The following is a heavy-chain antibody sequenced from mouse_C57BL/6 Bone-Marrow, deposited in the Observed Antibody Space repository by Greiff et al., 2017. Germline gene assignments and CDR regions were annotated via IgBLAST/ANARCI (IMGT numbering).Heavy chain of an antibody. CDR3: SRMGYSKGGNY. CDR1: GFNIKNTY. D-gene: IGHD2-5*01. Sequence: EVLLVESVAELVRPGASVKLSCTASGFNIKNTYMHWVKQRPEQSLEWIGRIDPANGNTKYAPKFQGKATITADTSSNTAYLQLSSLTSEDTAIYFCSRMGYSKGGNYWGQGTTLTVSS. J-gene: IGHJ2*01. CDR2: IDPANGNT. V-gene: IGHV14-3*01.